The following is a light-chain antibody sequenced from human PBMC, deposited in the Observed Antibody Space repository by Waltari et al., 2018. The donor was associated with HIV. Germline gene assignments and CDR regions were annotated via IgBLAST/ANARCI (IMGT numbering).Light chain of an antibody. Sequence: QSVLTQPPSVSAAPGQKVTIPCPGSHTNIGNNFVFWYQHLPGTAPKLLIYENNRRPSRIPDRFSASKTGTSATLGITGLQTGDEAIYYCATWDNSLRAMFGGGTKLTVL. J-gene: IGLJ3*02. V-gene: IGLV1-51*01. CDR1: HTNIGNNF. CDR3: ATWDNSLRAM. CDR2: ENN.